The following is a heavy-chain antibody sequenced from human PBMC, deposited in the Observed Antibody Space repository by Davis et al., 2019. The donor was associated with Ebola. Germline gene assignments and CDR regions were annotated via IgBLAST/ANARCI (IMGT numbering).Heavy chain of an antibody. V-gene: IGHV3-23*01. CDR2: ISGSGGST. D-gene: IGHD3-3*01. J-gene: IGHJ6*04. CDR3: AKSGLSFGVVKYHYGMDV. CDR1: VITFSSYA. Sequence: PGGSLRFSCTDSVITFSSYAMTWVRQAPGKGLEWVSAISGSGGSTYYADSVKGRFTISRDNSKKTLYLQMNSLRAGDTAVYYCAKSGLSFGVVKYHYGMDVWGKGTTVTVSS.